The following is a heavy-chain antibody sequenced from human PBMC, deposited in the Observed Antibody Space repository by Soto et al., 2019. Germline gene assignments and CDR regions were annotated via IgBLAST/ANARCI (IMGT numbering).Heavy chain of an antibody. CDR3: ATGLYCSGGSCYYPANWFDP. CDR2: FDPEDGET. D-gene: IGHD2-15*01. J-gene: IGHJ5*02. V-gene: IGHV1-24*01. CDR1: GYTLTELS. Sequence: ASVKVSCKVSGYTLTELSMHWVRQAPGKGLEWMGGFDPEDGETIYAQKFQGRVTMSEDTSTDTAYMELSSLRSEDTAVYYCATGLYCSGGSCYYPANWFDPWGQGTLVTVSS.